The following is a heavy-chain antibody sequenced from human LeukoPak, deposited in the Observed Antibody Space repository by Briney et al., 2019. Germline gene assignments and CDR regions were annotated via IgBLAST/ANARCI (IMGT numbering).Heavy chain of an antibody. D-gene: IGHD2-15*01. CDR1: GFTFSSYG. CDR2: ISYDGSSK. CDR3: AKETRWFAGVPYFDL. Sequence: GGSLRLSCAASGFTFSSYGMHWVRQAPGKGLEWVAVISYDGSSKYYADSVKGRFTISRDNSKNTLYLQMNSLRAEDTAVYYCAKETRWFAGVPYFDLWGRGTLVTVSS. V-gene: IGHV3-30*18. J-gene: IGHJ2*01.